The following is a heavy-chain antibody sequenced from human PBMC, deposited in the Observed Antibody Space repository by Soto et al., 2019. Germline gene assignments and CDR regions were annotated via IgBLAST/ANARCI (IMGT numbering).Heavy chain of an antibody. D-gene: IGHD1-26*01. V-gene: IGHV6-1*01. Sequence: SQTLSLICAITGDSVSSNSAGWSWVRQSASRGLEWLGRSYYRSKWYYEYAVSVRGRITINPDTSKNQYSLQLNSVTPEDTAVYFCARGEQYSGRIFDYWGQGTLVTVSS. CDR3: ARGEQYSGRIFDY. J-gene: IGHJ4*01. CDR2: SYYRSKWYY. CDR1: GDSVSSNSAG.